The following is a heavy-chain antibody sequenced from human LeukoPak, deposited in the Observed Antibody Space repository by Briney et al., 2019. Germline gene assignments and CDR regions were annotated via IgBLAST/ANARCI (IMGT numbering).Heavy chain of an antibody. D-gene: IGHD5-18*01. V-gene: IGHV1-46*01. CDR2: ISPSGGST. CDR3: ARDLWDGYGYHDAFDI. J-gene: IGHJ3*02. Sequence: EASVKVSCKASGYTFTSYYMHWVRQAPGQGPEWMGVISPSGGSTTYAQKFQGRVTLTRDMSTSTDYLELSSLRSEDTAVYYCARDLWDGYGYHDAFDIWGQGTMVTVSS. CDR1: GYTFTSYY.